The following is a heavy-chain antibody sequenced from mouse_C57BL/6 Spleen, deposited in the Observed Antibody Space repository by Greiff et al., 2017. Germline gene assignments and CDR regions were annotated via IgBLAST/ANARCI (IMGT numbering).Heavy chain of an antibody. CDR1: GFTFSSYA. J-gene: IGHJ4*01. Sequence: EVQGVESGEGLVKPGGSLKLSCAASGFTFSSYALSWVRQTPEKRLEWVAYISSGGDYIYYADTVKGRFTISRDNARNTLYLQMSSLKSEDTAMYYCTRDRELQGYYSMDYWGQGTSVTVSS. V-gene: IGHV5-9-1*02. D-gene: IGHD2-1*01. CDR3: TRDRELQGYYSMDY. CDR2: ISSGGDYI.